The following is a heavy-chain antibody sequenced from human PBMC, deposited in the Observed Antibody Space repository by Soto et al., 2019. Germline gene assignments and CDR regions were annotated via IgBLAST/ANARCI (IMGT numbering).Heavy chain of an antibody. CDR1: GYSFTSYW. J-gene: IGHJ4*02. V-gene: IGHV5-51*01. CDR2: IYPGDSDT. Sequence: GESRKISCKGSGYSFTSYWIGWVRQMPGKGLEWMGIIYPGDSDTRYSPSFQGQVTISADKSISTAYLQWSSLKASDTAMYYCARLGSIVGATTTPGFDYWGQGTLVTVSS. D-gene: IGHD1-26*01. CDR3: ARLGSIVGATTTPGFDY.